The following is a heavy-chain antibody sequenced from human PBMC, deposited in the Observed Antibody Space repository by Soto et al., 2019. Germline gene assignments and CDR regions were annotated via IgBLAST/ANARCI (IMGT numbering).Heavy chain of an antibody. Sequence: GGSLRLSCAASGFTFSSYGMSWVRQAPGKGLEWVANIKQDGSEKYYVDSVKGRFTISRDNAKNSLYLQMNSLRAEDTAVYYCARAGRGCMSTSGDDAFDIWGQGTMVAVSS. V-gene: IGHV3-7*03. CDR2: IKQDGSEK. J-gene: IGHJ3*02. D-gene: IGHD2-2*01. CDR3: ARAGRGCMSTSGDDAFDI. CDR1: GFTFSSYG.